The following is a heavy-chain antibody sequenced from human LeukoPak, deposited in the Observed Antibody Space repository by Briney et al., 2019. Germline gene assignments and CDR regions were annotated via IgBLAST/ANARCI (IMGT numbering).Heavy chain of an antibody. CDR1: GFTFSSYE. Sequence: GGSLRLSCAASGFTFSSYEMNWVRQAPGKGLEWVSYISSSGSTIYYADSVKGRFTISRDNAKNSLYLQMNSLRAEDTALYYCAKDKESSGWYYFDYWGQGTLVTVSS. V-gene: IGHV3-48*03. J-gene: IGHJ4*02. CDR2: ISSSGSTI. D-gene: IGHD6-19*01. CDR3: AKDKESSGWYYFDY.